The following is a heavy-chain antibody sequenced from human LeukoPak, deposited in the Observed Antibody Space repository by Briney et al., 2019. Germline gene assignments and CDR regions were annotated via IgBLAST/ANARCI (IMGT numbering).Heavy chain of an antibody. Sequence: GGTLRLSCAASGSTFSSYAMSWVRQAPGKGLEWVSFIYSDNTHYSDSVKGRFTISRDNSKNTLYLQMNSLRAEDTAVYYCARQAGAYSHPYDYWGQGTLVTVSS. D-gene: IGHD4/OR15-4a*01. CDR3: ARQAGAYSHPYDY. CDR2: IYSDNT. J-gene: IGHJ4*02. CDR1: GSTFSSYA. V-gene: IGHV3-66*04.